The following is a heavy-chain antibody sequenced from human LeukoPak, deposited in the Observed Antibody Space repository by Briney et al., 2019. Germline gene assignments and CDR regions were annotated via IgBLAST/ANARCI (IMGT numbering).Heavy chain of an antibody. CDR1: GFTVGTNY. D-gene: IGHD3-3*01. V-gene: IGHV3-11*06. CDR2: ISSNSNYR. Sequence: GGSLRLSCAASGFTVGTNYMSWVRQAPGKGLEWVSCISSNSNYRNYANSVKGRFTISRDNAKNSLYLQMNSLRAEDTAVYYCVVGHTQSKDYDFWSSYFDYWGQGTLVTVSS. CDR3: VVGHTQSKDYDFWSSYFDY. J-gene: IGHJ4*02.